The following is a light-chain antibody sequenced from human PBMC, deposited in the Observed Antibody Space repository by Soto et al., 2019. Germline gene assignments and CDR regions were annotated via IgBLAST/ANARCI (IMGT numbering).Light chain of an antibody. Sequence: EIVLTQSPGTLSLSPGERATLSCRASQSVSRSYLAWYQQKLGQAPRLLIYGASSRATGIPDRFSGSGSGTEFTLTISRLEPEDFAVYYCQQYDSSPWTFGQGTKVEIK. CDR1: QSVSRSY. CDR2: GAS. V-gene: IGKV3-20*01. CDR3: QQYDSSPWT. J-gene: IGKJ1*01.